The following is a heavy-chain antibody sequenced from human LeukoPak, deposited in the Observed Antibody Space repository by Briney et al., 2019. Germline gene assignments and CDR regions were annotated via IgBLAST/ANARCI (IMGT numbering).Heavy chain of an antibody. J-gene: IGHJ4*02. Sequence: SETLSLTCSVSGASISNNQWSWIRQPPGKGLEWIGCIYYRGSTNYNPSLKSRVTISVDTSKNQFSLNLSSVSAADTAVYYCARDPDYWGQGTLVAVSS. V-gene: IGHV4-59*01. CDR1: GASISNNQ. CDR2: IYYRGST. CDR3: ARDPDY.